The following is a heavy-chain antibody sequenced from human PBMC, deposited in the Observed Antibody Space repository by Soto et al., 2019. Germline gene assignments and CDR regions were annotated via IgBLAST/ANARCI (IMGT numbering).Heavy chain of an antibody. CDR2: VNSDGSST. CDR1: GFTFSSYW. Sequence: EVQLVESGGGLVQPGGSLRLSCAASGFTFSSYWMHWVRQAPGKGLVWVSRVNSDGSSTSYADSVKGRFTISRDNAKNTLYLQMNSLRAEDTAVYYCAVTTVTTHYYYYGMDVWGQGTTVTVSS. CDR3: AVTTVTTHYYYYGMDV. V-gene: IGHV3-74*01. J-gene: IGHJ6*02. D-gene: IGHD4-17*01.